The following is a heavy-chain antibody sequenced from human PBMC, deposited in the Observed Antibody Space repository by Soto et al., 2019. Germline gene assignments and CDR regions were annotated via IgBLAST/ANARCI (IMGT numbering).Heavy chain of an antibody. J-gene: IGHJ4*02. CDR2: IYSGGST. D-gene: IGHD5-18*01. V-gene: IGHV3-66*01. Sequence: EVQLVESGGGLVQPGGSLRLSCAASGFTVSSNYMSWVRQAPGKGLEWVSVIYSGGSTYYEDSVKGRFTISRDNSKNTLYLQINSLRAEDTAVYYCASGYSYGYETVDYWGQGTLVTVSS. CDR3: ASGYSYGYETVDY. CDR1: GFTVSSNY.